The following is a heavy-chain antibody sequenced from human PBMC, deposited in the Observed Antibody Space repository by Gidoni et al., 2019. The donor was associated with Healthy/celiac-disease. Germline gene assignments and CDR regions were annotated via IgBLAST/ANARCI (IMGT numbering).Heavy chain of an antibody. Sequence: EVQLLESGGGLVQPGGSLRLSCAASGFTFSSYAMRWVRQAPGKGLEWVSASSGSGGSTYYADSVKGRFTISRDNSKNTLYLQMNSLRAEDTAVYYCAKGISALLYYDILARWHYYYYYGMDVWGQGTTVTVSS. CDR2: SSGSGGST. J-gene: IGHJ6*02. CDR3: AKGISALLYYDILARWHYYYYYGMDV. CDR1: GFTFSSYA. V-gene: IGHV3-23*01. D-gene: IGHD3-9*01.